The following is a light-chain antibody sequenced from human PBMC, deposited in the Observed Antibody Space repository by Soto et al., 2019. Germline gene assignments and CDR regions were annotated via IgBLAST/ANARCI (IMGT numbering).Light chain of an antibody. V-gene: IGKV1-5*03. CDR1: QDINSR. CDR2: KAS. J-gene: IGKJ4*01. CDR3: QQYDSYPLT. Sequence: DIQMTQSPSSVSASVGDRVTITCRASQDINSRLAWYQQKPGKAPKLLIYKASSLESGVQSRFSGSGSGTESTLSISSLQPDDSATYYCQQYDSYPLTFGGGTKVDIK.